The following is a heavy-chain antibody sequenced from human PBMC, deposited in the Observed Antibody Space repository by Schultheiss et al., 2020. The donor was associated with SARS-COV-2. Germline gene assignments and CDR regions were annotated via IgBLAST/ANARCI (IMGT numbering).Heavy chain of an antibody. J-gene: IGHJ1*01. V-gene: IGHV4-59*08. CDR1: GGSISSYY. Sequence: SETLSLTCTVSGGSISSYYWSWIRQPAGKGLEWIGYIYYSGSTYYNPSLKSRVTISVDTSKNQFSLKLSSVTAADTAVYYCARLGAAAVGFQHWGQGTLVTVSS. CDR3: ARLGAAAVGFQH. D-gene: IGHD6-13*01. CDR2: IYYSGST.